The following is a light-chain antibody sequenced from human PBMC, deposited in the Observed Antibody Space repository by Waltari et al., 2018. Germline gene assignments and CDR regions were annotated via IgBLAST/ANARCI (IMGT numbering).Light chain of an antibody. CDR2: DVY. J-gene: IGLJ2*01. CDR1: GSDVGGYDY. V-gene: IGLV2-14*01. Sequence: QSALTQPASVSGSPGQAIIISCTGTGSDVGGYDYVSWYQQYPGKAPRLIIYDVYIRPSVVSDRFSGSKSDNTASLTISGLQAEYESVYDGSSYTSSGVVFGGGTKLTVL. CDR3: SSYTSSGVV.